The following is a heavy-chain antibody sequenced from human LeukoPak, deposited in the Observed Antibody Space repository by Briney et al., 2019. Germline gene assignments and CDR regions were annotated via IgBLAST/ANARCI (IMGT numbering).Heavy chain of an antibody. D-gene: IGHD5-12*01. CDR3: ARECGYSGYDRSYYYYYMDV. V-gene: IGHV4-4*07. CDR1: GGSIGNSY. CDR2: ISTSGKT. J-gene: IGHJ6*03. Sequence: SETLSLTCTVSGGSIGNSYWNWIRQPAGKGLEWIGRISTSGKTNYKPSLESRVTMSVDTSKNQFSLKLSSVTAADTAVYYCARECGYSGYDRSYYYYYMDVWGKGTTVTVSS.